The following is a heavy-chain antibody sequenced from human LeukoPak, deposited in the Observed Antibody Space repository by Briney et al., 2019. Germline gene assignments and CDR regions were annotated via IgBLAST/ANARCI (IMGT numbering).Heavy chain of an antibody. J-gene: IGHJ4*02. D-gene: IGHD3-9*01. V-gene: IGHV3-48*01. CDR2: ISSSSSTI. Sequence: GGSLRLSCAASGFTFSSYSMNWVRQAPGKGLEWISYISSSSSTIYYADSVKGRFAISRDNAKNSLYLQMNSLRAEDTAVYYCARGVVRYFDYWGQGALVTVSS. CDR1: GFTFSSYS. CDR3: ARGVVRYFDY.